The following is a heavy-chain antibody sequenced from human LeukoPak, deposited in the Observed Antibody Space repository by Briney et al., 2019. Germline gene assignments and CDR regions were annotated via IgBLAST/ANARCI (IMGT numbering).Heavy chain of an antibody. CDR2: IRSDGSDT. Sequence: QPGGSLRLSCAASGFTFSDTWMHWVRQAPGKGLVWVSRIRSDGSDTRYAESVKGRFTISRDNAKNSLYLQMNSLRAEDTALYYCARGWEALDYWGQGTLVTVSS. J-gene: IGHJ4*02. D-gene: IGHD1-26*01. V-gene: IGHV3-74*01. CDR1: GFTFSDTW. CDR3: ARGWEALDY.